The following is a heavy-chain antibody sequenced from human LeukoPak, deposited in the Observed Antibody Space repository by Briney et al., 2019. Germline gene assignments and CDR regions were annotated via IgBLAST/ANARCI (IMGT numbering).Heavy chain of an antibody. J-gene: IGHJ4*02. CDR1: GGTFSSYA. V-gene: IGHV1-69*05. Sequence: SVKVSCKASGGTFSSYAISWVRQAPGQGLEWMGRIIPIFGTANYAQKFQGRVTITMDESTSTAYMELSSLRSEDTAVYYCARDILALEGDYLFDYWGQGTLVTVSS. D-gene: IGHD4-17*01. CDR2: IIPIFGTA. CDR3: ARDILALEGDYLFDY.